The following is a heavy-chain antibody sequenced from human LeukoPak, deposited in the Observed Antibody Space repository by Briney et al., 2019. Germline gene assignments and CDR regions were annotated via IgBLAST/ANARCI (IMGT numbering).Heavy chain of an antibody. V-gene: IGHV3-23*01. Sequence: GGSVRLSCAASGFTFSSYAMSWVRQAPGKGLEWVSAISGSGGSTYYADSVKGRFTISRDNSKNTLYLQMNSLRAEDTAVYYCAKDLNDYVWGSYRSEWGQGTLVTVSS. CDR3: AKDLNDYVWGSYRSE. CDR1: GFTFSSYA. D-gene: IGHD3-16*02. CDR2: ISGSGGST. J-gene: IGHJ4*02.